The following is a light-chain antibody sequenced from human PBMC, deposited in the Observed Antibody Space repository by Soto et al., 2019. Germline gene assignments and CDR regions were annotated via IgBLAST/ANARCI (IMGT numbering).Light chain of an antibody. CDR3: QQYNNWPVVT. CDR1: QSVSSN. J-gene: IGKJ4*01. V-gene: IGKV3-15*01. CDR2: GAS. Sequence: EIVMTQSPATLSVSPGERATLSCRASQSVSSNLAWYQQKPVQAPRLLIYGASTRATGIPARFSGSGSRTASTLTISSLQSEDFAVYYCQQYNNWPVVTFGGGTKVEIK.